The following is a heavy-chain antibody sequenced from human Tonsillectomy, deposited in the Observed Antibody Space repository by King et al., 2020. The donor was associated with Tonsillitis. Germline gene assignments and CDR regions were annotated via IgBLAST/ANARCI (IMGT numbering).Heavy chain of an antibody. V-gene: IGHV1-2*02. CDR3: SRGPSWGGPDFDY. D-gene: IGHD7-27*01. CDR1: GYTFTGYY. CDR2: INPNSGGT. Sequence: VQLVESGAEVKKPGASVKVSCKASGYTFTGYYMYWVRQAPGQGLEWMGWINPNSGGTNYAQQFQGRGTMTRDTSISTAYMELSRLRSDDTAVYYCSRGPSWGGPDFDYGGQGTLVTVPS. J-gene: IGHJ4*02.